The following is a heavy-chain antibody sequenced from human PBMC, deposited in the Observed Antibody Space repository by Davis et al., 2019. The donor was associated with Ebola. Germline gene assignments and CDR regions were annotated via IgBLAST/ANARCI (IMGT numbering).Heavy chain of an antibody. CDR3: AKARPLLTTAKIQPSSYYYYGMDV. CDR1: GFTFSSYA. D-gene: IGHD5-18*01. J-gene: IGHJ6*02. CDR2: ISGSGGST. V-gene: IGHV3-23*01. Sequence: PGGSLRLSCAASGFTFSSYAMSWVRQAPGKGLEWVSAISGSGGSTYYADSVKGRFTISRENSKNTLYLQMNSLRAEDTAVYYCAKARPLLTTAKIQPSSYYYYGMDVWGQGTTVTVSS.